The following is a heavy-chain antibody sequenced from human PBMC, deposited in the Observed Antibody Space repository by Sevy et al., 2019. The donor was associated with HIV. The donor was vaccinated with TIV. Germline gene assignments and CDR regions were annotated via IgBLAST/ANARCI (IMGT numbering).Heavy chain of an antibody. J-gene: IGHJ6*02. Sequence: ASVKVSCKASGYTFTRYGISWVRQAPGQGLEWMGWISAYNGNTNYAQKLQGRVTMTTDTSTSTAYMELRSLRSDDTAVYYCARDNGWIVVVPAAYYYYYYSMDVWGQGTTVTVSS. D-gene: IGHD2-2*01. CDR1: GYTFTRYG. V-gene: IGHV1-18*01. CDR3: ARDNGWIVVVPAAYYYYYYSMDV. CDR2: ISAYNGNT.